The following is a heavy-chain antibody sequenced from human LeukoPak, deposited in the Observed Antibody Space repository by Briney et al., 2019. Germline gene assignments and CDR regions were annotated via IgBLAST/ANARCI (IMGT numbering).Heavy chain of an antibody. Sequence: GGSLRLSCAASGFTFSSYAMSWVRQAPGKGLEWVSAISGSGGSTYYADSVKGRFTISRDNSKNSLYLQMNSLRAEDTAVYYCARDGLYDFWSGYLHYYYYMDVWGKGTTVTVSS. CDR3: ARDGLYDFWSGYLHYYYYMDV. V-gene: IGHV3-23*01. CDR1: GFTFSSYA. J-gene: IGHJ6*03. D-gene: IGHD3-3*01. CDR2: ISGSGGST.